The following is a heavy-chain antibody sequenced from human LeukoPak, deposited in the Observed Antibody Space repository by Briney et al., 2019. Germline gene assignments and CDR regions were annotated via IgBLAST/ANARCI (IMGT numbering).Heavy chain of an antibody. J-gene: IGHJ4*02. D-gene: IGHD3-10*02. CDR2: ISGSGGST. Sequence: PGGSLRLSCAASGFTFSSYAMSWVRQAPGKGLEWVSAISGSGGSTYYADSVKGRFTIFRDNSNKTLYLQINILAAEDTAVYYCATDRTKHVYVPYYFDYWGQGTLVSVSS. CDR3: ATDRTKHVYVPYYFDY. CDR1: GFTFSSYA. V-gene: IGHV3-23*01.